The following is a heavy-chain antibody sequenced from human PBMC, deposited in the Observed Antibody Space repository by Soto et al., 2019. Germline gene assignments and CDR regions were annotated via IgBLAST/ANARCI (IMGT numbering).Heavy chain of an antibody. CDR2: INDRGSI. D-gene: IGHD3-9*01. J-gene: IGHJ2*01. V-gene: IGHV4-34*01. CDR1: GGSFSGYY. CDR3: ARESHDILTGPPWFWYVDL. Sequence: QVQLQKWGAGPLRPLETLSLTCGVSGGSFSGYYWAWIRQSPGKGLEWIGEINDRGSINYNPSLKSRSSISVATSNNHYSLNLTSVTAADTAVYYCARESHDILTGPPWFWYVDLWGSGTLVTVSS.